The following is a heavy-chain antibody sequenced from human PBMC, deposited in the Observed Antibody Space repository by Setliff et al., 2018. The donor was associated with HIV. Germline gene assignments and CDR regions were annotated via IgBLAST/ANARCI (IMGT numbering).Heavy chain of an antibody. CDR2: VYSPGSI. CDR3: ARRRETIVVVIGIPNWYFDL. J-gene: IGHJ2*01. D-gene: IGHD2-21*01. CDR1: GGSMSRFY. Sequence: PSETLSLTCTVSGGSMSRFYWTWIRQPPGKGLEWIGFVYSPGSINYSPSFRGRLTISLDTSENQFSRHLTSVTAAYTAVYYCARRRETIVVVIGIPNWYFDLWGRGTLVTVSS. V-gene: IGHV4-59*01.